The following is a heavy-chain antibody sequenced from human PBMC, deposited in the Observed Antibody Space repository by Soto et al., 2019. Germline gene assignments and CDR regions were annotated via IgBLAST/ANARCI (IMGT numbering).Heavy chain of an antibody. CDR3: ARAGFSYGHLLF. CDR2: VFYSGAT. D-gene: IGHD3-10*01. Sequence: SEALSLTCNVSGGPIKTGDYYWNWIRQPPGKGLEWIGYVFYSGATNYSPSLKSRAAISMDTSKNQFSLSLTSVTAADTAVYYCARAGFSYGHLLFWGQGIRVTVSS. J-gene: IGHJ4*02. CDR1: GGPIKTGDYY. V-gene: IGHV4-30-4*01.